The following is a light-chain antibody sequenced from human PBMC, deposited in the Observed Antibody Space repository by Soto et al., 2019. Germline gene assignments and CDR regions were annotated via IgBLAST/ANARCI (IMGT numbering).Light chain of an antibody. CDR1: RSDIGSNY. CDR2: RNH. Sequence: QAVLTQPPSASGTPGQTVTISCSGSRSDIGSNYVYWYQHLPGMAPKLLIYRNHQRPSGVPDRISGSKSGTSASLAIIGLRSDDEGDYYCASWDDNLSVPIFGGGTQLTVL. J-gene: IGLJ2*01. V-gene: IGLV1-47*01. CDR3: ASWDDNLSVPI.